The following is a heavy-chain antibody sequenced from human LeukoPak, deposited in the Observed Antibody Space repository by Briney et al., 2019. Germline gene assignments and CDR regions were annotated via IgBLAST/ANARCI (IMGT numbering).Heavy chain of an antibody. CDR1: GFTFDDYA. CDR2: ISGDGGST. Sequence: PGGSLRLSCAASGFTFDDYAMRWVRQAPGKGLEWVSLISGDGGSTYYVDSVKGRFTISRDNSKNSLCLQMNSLRTEDTALYYCAKDRGGYSYAADYWGQGTLVTVSS. V-gene: IGHV3-43*02. D-gene: IGHD5-18*01. J-gene: IGHJ4*02. CDR3: AKDRGGYSYAADY.